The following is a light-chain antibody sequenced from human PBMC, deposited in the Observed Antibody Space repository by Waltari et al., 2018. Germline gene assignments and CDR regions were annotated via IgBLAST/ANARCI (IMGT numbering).Light chain of an antibody. Sequence: DIQMTQSPSSLSASVGDRVTITCQASQDINNYLNLYQQKQGQAPKLLIYDASNLETGVPSRFSGSGSGTDFTFTISSLQPEDIATYYCQQYDNLLGTFGQGTRLEIK. CDR3: QQYDNLLGT. CDR2: DAS. J-gene: IGKJ5*01. V-gene: IGKV1-33*01. CDR1: QDINNY.